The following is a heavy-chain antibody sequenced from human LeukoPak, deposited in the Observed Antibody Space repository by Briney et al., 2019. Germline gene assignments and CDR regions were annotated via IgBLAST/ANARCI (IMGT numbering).Heavy chain of an antibody. CDR3: AREPRYYYDSSGYYGSGY. D-gene: IGHD3-22*01. CDR1: GYTFTGYY. Sequence: EASVKVSCKASGYTFTGYYMHWVRQAPGQGLEWMGRINPNSGGTNYAQKFQGRVTMTRDTSISTAYMELSRLRSDDTAVYYCAREPRYYYDSSGYYGSGYWGQGTLVTVSS. J-gene: IGHJ4*02. V-gene: IGHV1-2*06. CDR2: INPNSGGT.